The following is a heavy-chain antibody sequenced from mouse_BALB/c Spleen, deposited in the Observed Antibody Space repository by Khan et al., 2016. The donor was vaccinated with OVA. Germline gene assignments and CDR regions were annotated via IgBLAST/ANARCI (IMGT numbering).Heavy chain of an antibody. D-gene: IGHD3-3*01. Sequence: QVQLKESGPGLVAPSQSLSITCTVSGFSLSRYSVHWVRQPPGTGLEWLGMIWVGGSTDYNSALKSRLSISKDNSKSQVFLKMNSLQTDDTAMYYCARNRDGGSYWYFDVWGAGTTVTVSS. CDR2: IWVGGST. CDR3: ARNRDGGSYWYFDV. V-gene: IGHV2-6-4*01. J-gene: IGHJ1*01. CDR1: GFSLSRYS.